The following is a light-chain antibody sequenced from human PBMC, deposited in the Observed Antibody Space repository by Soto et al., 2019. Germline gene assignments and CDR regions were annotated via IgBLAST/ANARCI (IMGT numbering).Light chain of an antibody. CDR3: QQYGSSPTWT. J-gene: IGKJ1*01. V-gene: IGKV3-20*01. Sequence: EIVLTQSPGTLSLSPGERATLSCRASQSVSSNYLAWHQQQRGQAPRLLIYGASTRATGIPDRFSGSGSGTDFTLTISRLEPEDFAVYYCQQYGSSPTWTFGQGTKVEVK. CDR2: GAS. CDR1: QSVSSNY.